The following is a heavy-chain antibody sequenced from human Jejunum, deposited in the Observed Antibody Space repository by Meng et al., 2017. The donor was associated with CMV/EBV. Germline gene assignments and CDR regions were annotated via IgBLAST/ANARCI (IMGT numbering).Heavy chain of an antibody. CDR3: AKNRDGIDS. Sequence: QGRVVGAGGGVVLPGGSLRLSCVTSGFTFSRSGMHWVRQAPGKPLEWVSFIHYAWDSQYYADSVKGRFTISRDDSRNTVYLQMNSLTTEDTAVYYCAKNRDGIDSWGQGTLVTVSS. D-gene: IGHD2/OR15-2a*01. J-gene: IGHJ4*02. CDR1: GFTFSRSG. V-gene: IGHV3-30*02. CDR2: IHYAWDSQ.